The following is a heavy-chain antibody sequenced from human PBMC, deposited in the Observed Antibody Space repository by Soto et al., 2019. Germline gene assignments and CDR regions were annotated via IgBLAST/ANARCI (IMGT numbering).Heavy chain of an antibody. V-gene: IGHV3-64*01. D-gene: IGHD5-12*01. CDR2: ISSNGGST. CDR1: GFTFSRYA. J-gene: IGHJ4*02. CDR3: ARGGRGYEFDY. Sequence: EVQLVESGGGLVQPGGSLRLSCAASGFTFSRYAMHWVRQAPGKGLEYVSPISSNGGSTYYANSVKGRFTISRDNSKNTLYLQMGSLRPEDTAVYYCARGGRGYEFDYWGQETLVTVSS.